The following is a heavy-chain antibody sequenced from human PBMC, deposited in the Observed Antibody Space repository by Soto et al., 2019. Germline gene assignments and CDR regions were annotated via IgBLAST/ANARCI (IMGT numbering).Heavy chain of an antibody. V-gene: IGHV3-20*01. CDR1: GFTFDDYG. CDR2: INWNGGST. Sequence: GGSLRLSCAASGFTFDDYGMSWVRQAPGKGLEWVSGINWNGGSTGYADSVKGRFTISRDNAKNSLYLQMNSLRAEDTALYHCARGGAVAMVYLDYYYYMDVWGKGTTVTVSS. CDR3: ARGGAVAMVYLDYYYYMDV. J-gene: IGHJ6*03. D-gene: IGHD6-19*01.